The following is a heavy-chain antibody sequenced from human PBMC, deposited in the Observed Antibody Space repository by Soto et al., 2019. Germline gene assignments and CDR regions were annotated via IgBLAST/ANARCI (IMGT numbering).Heavy chain of an antibody. CDR3: ARPTTGVGEAFYYYYYGMDV. J-gene: IGHJ6*02. CDR2: ISYDGSNK. Sequence: GGSLRLSCAASGFTFSSYAMHWVRQAPGKGLEWVAVISYDGSNKYYADSVKGRFTISRDNSKNTLYLQMNSLRAEDTAVYYCARPTTGVGEAFYYYYYGMDVWGQGTTVTVSS. CDR1: GFTFSSYA. D-gene: IGHD7-27*01. V-gene: IGHV3-30-3*01.